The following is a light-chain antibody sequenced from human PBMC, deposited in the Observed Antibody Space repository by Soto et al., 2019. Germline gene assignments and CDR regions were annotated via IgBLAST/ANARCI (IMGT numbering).Light chain of an antibody. V-gene: IGKV1-5*03. Sequence: DIQMTQSPSTLSASVGDRVTITCRASQSINSWLAWYQQKPGKAPKLLIYKASSLESGVPSRFSGSVSGTEFPLTISSLQPDDFATYYCQNYNSYSRTFGQGTKLDIK. CDR3: QNYNSYSRT. CDR1: QSINSW. J-gene: IGKJ2*02. CDR2: KAS.